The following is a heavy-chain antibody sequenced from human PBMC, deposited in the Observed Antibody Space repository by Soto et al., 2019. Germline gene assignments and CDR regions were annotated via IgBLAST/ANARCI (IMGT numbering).Heavy chain of an antibody. CDR1: GFTFSSYA. CDR3: ARVDSPLRYFDWSPLGDAFDI. J-gene: IGHJ3*02. D-gene: IGHD3-9*01. CDR2: ISYDGSNK. Sequence: PGGSLRLSCAASGFTFSSYAMHWVRQAPGKGLEWVAVISYDGSNKYYADSVKGRFTISRDNSKNTLYLQMNSLRAEDTAVYYCARVDSPLRYFDWSPLGDAFDIWGQGTMVTVSS. V-gene: IGHV3-30-3*01.